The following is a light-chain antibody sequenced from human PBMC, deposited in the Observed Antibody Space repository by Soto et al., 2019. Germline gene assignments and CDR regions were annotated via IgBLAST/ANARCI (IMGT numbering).Light chain of an antibody. CDR1: QSVSTY. V-gene: IGKV3-11*01. CDR3: QQRYNWPPLT. CDR2: DAS. Sequence: EIVLTQSPATLSSSPGERATLSCRASQSVSTYLAWYQQKPGQAPRLLIYDASNRATGVPVRFSGSGSGTEFTLTISSLEPEDFAVYYCQQRYNWPPLTFGGGTKVEIK. J-gene: IGKJ4*01.